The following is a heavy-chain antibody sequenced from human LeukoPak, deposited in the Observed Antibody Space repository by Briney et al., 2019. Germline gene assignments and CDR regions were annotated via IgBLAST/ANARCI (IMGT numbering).Heavy chain of an antibody. J-gene: IGHJ6*03. CDR1: GGSFSGYY. Sequence: PSETLSLTCAVYGGSFSGYYWSWIRQPPGKGLEWIGEINHSGSTNYNPSLKSRVTISVGTSKNQFSLKLSSVTAADTAVYYCASSQRPILLTRGSYYYMDVWGKGTTVTVSS. D-gene: IGHD3-10*01. CDR3: ASSQRPILLTRGSYYYMDV. CDR2: INHSGST. V-gene: IGHV4-34*01.